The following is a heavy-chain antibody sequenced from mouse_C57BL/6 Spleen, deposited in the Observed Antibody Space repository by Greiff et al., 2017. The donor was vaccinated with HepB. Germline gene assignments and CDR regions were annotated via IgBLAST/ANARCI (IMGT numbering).Heavy chain of an antibody. V-gene: IGHV1-26*01. CDR2: INPNNGGT. D-gene: IGHD1-1*01. Sequence: EVQLQQSGPELVKPGASVKISCKASGYTFTDYYMNWVKQSHGKSLEWIGDINPNNGGTSYNQKFKGKATLTVDKSSSTAYMALRSLTSEDSAVYYCARGVYYGSSYGPYYFDYWGQGTTLTVSS. CDR1: GYTFTDYY. J-gene: IGHJ2*01. CDR3: ARGVYYGSSYGPYYFDY.